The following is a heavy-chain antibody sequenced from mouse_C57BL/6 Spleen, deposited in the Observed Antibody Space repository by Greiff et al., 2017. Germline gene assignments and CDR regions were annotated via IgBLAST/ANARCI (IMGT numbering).Heavy chain of an antibody. V-gene: IGHV1-80*01. Sequence: QVQLKESGAELVKPGASVKISCKASGYAFSSYWMNWVKQRPGKGLEWIGQIYPGDGDTNYNGKFKGKATLTADKSSSTAYMQLSSLTSEDSAVYFCARLLYSYCDYWGQGTTLTVSS. CDR1: GYAFSSYW. J-gene: IGHJ2*01. CDR3: ARLLYSYCDY. D-gene: IGHD1-3*01. CDR2: IYPGDGDT.